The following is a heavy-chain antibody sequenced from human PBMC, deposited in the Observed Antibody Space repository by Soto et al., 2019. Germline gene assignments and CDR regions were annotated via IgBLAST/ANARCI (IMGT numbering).Heavy chain of an antibody. J-gene: IGHJ4*02. CDR1: GGSISSSSYY. D-gene: IGHD6-13*01. V-gene: IGHV4-39*01. CDR2: IYYSGST. Sequence: QLQLQESGPGLVKPSETLSLTCTVSGGSISSSSYYWGWIRQPPGKGLEWIGSIYYSGSTYYNPSLKSRVTISVDTSKNQFSLKLSSVTAADTAVYYCASLPCSSSWYPGCYFDYWGQGTLVTVSS. CDR3: ASLPCSSSWYPGCYFDY.